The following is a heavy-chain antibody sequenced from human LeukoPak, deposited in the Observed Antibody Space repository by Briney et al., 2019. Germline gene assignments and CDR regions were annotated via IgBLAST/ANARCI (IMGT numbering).Heavy chain of an antibody. D-gene: IGHD2-2*01. J-gene: IGHJ3*02. CDR2: IKPDGSDK. CDR1: GFAFRTYW. CDR3: ATQTSSEAFEI. Sequence: GGSLRLSCVASGFAFRTYWMSWVRQAPGKGLDWVANIKPDGSDKKFVDSVKGRSAISRDNAKKSLYLQMNSLRVEDTAVYYCATQTSSEAFEIWGQGTMVTAPS. V-gene: IGHV3-7*05.